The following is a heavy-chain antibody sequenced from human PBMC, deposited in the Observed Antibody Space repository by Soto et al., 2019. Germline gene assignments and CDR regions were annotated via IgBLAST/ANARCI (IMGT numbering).Heavy chain of an antibody. CDR2: ISWNSGSI. D-gene: IGHD3-22*01. CDR1: GFTFDDYA. Sequence: PGGSLRLSCAASGFTFDDYAMHWVRQAPGKGLEWVSGISWNSGSIGYADSVKGRFTISRDNAKNSLYLQMNSLRAEDTALYYCATGGFDYYDSSGPRDYWGQGTLVTVYS. CDR3: ATGGFDYYDSSGPRDY. V-gene: IGHV3-9*01. J-gene: IGHJ4*02.